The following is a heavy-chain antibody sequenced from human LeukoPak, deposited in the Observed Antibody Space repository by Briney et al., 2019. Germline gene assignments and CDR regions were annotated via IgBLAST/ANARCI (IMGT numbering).Heavy chain of an antibody. CDR2: IYHSGST. CDR1: GGSISSGGYS. D-gene: IGHD2-15*01. V-gene: IGHV4-30-2*01. Sequence: PSETLSLTCTVSGGSISSGGYSWSWIRQPPGKGLEWIGYIYHSGSTYYNPSLKSRVTISVDTSKNQFSLKLSSVTAADTAVYYCARIDLVVAAVLSQGYYYYGMDVWGQGTTVTVSS. CDR3: ARIDLVVAAVLSQGYYYYGMDV. J-gene: IGHJ6*02.